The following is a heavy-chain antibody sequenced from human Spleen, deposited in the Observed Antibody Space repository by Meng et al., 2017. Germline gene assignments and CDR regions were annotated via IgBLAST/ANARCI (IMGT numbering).Heavy chain of an antibody. CDR2: ISTDGSNK. Sequence: QGQLVDSGGGVVQPGRSLGLSCAASGFIFSVYAIHWVRQAPGKGLEWVAVISTDGSNKYYADSVKGRFTISRDNAKNTLYLQMNNLRTEDTGVYYCARDHSSVGWSPCWGQGTLVTVSS. D-gene: IGHD3-22*01. J-gene: IGHJ4*02. CDR3: ARDHSSVGWSPC. CDR1: GFIFSVYA. V-gene: IGHV3-30*01.